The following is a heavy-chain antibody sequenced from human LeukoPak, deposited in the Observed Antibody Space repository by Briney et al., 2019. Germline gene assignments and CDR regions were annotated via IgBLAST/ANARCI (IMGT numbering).Heavy chain of an antibody. CDR2: INTNTGNS. J-gene: IGHJ4*02. V-gene: IGHV7-4-1*02. Sequence: GASVKVSCKASGYTFTSYAMNWVRQAPGQGLEWMGWINTNTGNSTYAQGFTGRFVFSLDTSVSTAYLQISSLKAEDTAVYYCAREAVREGATDFDYWGQGTLVTVSS. D-gene: IGHD1-26*01. CDR1: GYTFTSYA. CDR3: AREAVREGATDFDY.